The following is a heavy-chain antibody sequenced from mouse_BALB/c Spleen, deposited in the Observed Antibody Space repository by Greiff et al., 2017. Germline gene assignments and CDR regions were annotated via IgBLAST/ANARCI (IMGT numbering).Heavy chain of an antibody. J-gene: IGHJ4*01. V-gene: IGHV14-3*02. D-gene: IGHD2-4*01. Sequence: EVQLQQSGAELVKPGASVKLSCTASGFNIKDTYMHWVKQRPEQGLEWIGRIDPANGNTKYDPKFQGKATITADTSSNTAYLQLSSLTSEDTAVYYCARGMISAFYAMDYWGQGTSVTVSS. CDR3: ARGMISAFYAMDY. CDR2: IDPANGNT. CDR1: GFNIKDTY.